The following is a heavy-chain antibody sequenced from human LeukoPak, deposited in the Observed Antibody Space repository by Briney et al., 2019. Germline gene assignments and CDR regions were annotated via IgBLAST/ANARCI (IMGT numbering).Heavy chain of an antibody. Sequence: ASVKVSCKASGYTFTGYYMHWVRQAPGQGLEWMGWITPNSGGTNHAQKFQGRVTMTRDTSINTAYMELSRLRSDDTAVYYCAREVDTAMIGAFDIWGQGTMVTVSS. D-gene: IGHD5-18*01. J-gene: IGHJ3*02. CDR2: ITPNSGGT. CDR1: GYTFTGYY. V-gene: IGHV1-2*02. CDR3: AREVDTAMIGAFDI.